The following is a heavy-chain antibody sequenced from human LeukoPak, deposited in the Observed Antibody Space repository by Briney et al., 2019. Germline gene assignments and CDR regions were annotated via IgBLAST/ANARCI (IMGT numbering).Heavy chain of an antibody. D-gene: IGHD3-22*01. CDR1: GYSFTNYW. J-gene: IGHJ4*02. CDR3: ARLKSDYYDSSGYGYFDY. V-gene: IGHV5-51*01. Sequence: GESLKISCKGSGYSFTNYWIGWVRQMPGKGLEWMGIIYPGDSDTRYIPSFQAQATISADKSISTAYLQWSSLKASDTAMYYCARLKSDYYDSSGYGYFDYWGQGTLVTVSS. CDR2: IYPGDSDT.